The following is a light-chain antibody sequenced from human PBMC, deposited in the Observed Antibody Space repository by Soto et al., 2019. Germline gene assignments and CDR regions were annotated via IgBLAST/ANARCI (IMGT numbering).Light chain of an antibody. J-gene: IGKJ1*01. CDR2: AAS. CDR1: QGISSY. Sequence: AIRMTQSPSSLSASTGDRVTITCRASQGISSYLAWYQQKPGKAPKLLIYAASTLQSGVPSRFSGSGSGTDFTLTISCLQSEDVATYYCQQYYSYPRTFGQGPKVEIK. CDR3: QQYYSYPRT. V-gene: IGKV1-8*01.